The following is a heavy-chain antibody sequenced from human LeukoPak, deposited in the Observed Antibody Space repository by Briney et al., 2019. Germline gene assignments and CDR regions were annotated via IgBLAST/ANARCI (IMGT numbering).Heavy chain of an antibody. CDR3: SGGSRFVDY. D-gene: IGHD3-10*01. CDR1: GFIFSNHW. V-gene: IGHV3-7*04. CDR2: IKEDGSEK. Sequence: PGGSLRLSCAASGFIFSNHWMTWVRQAPGKGLEWVANIKEDGSEKYYVDSEKGRFTISRDNAKNSLYLQMNSLRAEDTAVYYCSGGSRFVDYWGQGTLVTVSS. J-gene: IGHJ4*02.